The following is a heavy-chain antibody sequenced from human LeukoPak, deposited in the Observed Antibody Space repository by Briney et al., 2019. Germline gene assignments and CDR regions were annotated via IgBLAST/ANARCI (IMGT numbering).Heavy chain of an antibody. J-gene: IGHJ4*02. V-gene: IGHV3-7*01. Sequence: GGSLRLSCAASGFTFSSYWMTWVRQAPGKGLEWVANMNLDGSEKYYVDSVKGRFIISRDNAKNSLFLQMDSLIAEDTAVYYCARDDGFSCYSYWGQGTLVTVSS. CDR3: ARDDGFSCYSY. CDR1: GFTFSSYW. CDR2: MNLDGSEK. D-gene: IGHD3/OR15-3a*01.